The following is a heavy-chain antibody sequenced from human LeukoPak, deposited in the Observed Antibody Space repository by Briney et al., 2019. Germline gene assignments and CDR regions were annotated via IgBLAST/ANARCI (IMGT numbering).Heavy chain of an antibody. CDR2: ISYDGSNK. CDR3: ASKSWGLTLFDI. D-gene: IGHD3-16*01. CDR1: GFTFSSYA. Sequence: GGSLRLSCAASGFTFSSYAMHWVRQAPGKGLEWVAVISYDGSNKYYADSVKGRFTISRDNSKNTLYLQMNSLRAEDTAVYYCASKSWGLTLFDIWGQGTMVTVSS. V-gene: IGHV3-30-3*01. J-gene: IGHJ3*02.